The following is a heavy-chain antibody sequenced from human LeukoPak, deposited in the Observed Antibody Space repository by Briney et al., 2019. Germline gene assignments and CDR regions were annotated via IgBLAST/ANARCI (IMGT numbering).Heavy chain of an antibody. D-gene: IGHD3-10*01. J-gene: IGHJ4*02. V-gene: IGHV4-34*01. Sequence: SETLSLTCAVYGGSFSGYYWSWIRQPPGKGLEWIGEINHSGSTNYNPSLKSRVTISVDTSKNQFSLKLSSVTAADTAVYYCARGRRQCYYGSGSYISSDYWGQGTLVTVSS. CDR2: INHSGST. CDR3: ARGRRQCYYGSGSYISSDY. CDR1: GGSFSGYY.